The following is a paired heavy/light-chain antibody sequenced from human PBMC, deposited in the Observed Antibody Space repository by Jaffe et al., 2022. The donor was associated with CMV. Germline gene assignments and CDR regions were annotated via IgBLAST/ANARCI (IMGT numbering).Light chain of an antibody. CDR2: STI. CDR1: SLRGYY. Sequence: SSELTQDPAVSVALGQTVRITCQGDSLRGYYASWYQQKPGQAPVLVIYSTINRPSGIPDRFSGSSSGNTASLTITGAQAEDEADYYCNSRDSSGNWFGGGTKLTVL. V-gene: IGLV3-19*01. J-gene: IGLJ3*02. CDR3: NSRDSSGNW.
Heavy chain of an antibody. J-gene: IGHJ5*02. CDR2: ISSTGST. V-gene: IGHV4-4*08. CDR1: GGSISSYY. Sequence: QVQLQESGPGLVKPSETLSLTCTVSGGSISSYYWSWIRQPPGKGLEWIGYISSTGSTNYNPSLKSRVTISVDTSTNQFSLKLSSVTAADTAVYYCARERVGSLYNWFDPWGQGTLVTVSS. D-gene: IGHD3-16*01. CDR3: ARERVGSLYNWFDP.